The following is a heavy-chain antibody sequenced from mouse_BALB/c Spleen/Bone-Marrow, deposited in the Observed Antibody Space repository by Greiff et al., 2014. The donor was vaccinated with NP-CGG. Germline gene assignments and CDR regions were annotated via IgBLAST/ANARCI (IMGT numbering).Heavy chain of an antibody. V-gene: IGHV2-6-5*01. J-gene: IGHJ1*01. D-gene: IGHD2-1*01. CDR3: AKQYGNYDWYFDV. CDR1: GFSLNDYG. CDR2: IWGGGST. Sequence: VKLQESGPALVAPSQSLSITCTVSGFSLNDYGVSWIRQPPGKGLEWLGVIWGGGSTYYNSALKSRLSISKDNSKSQVFLKMNSLQTDDTAMYYCAKQYGNYDWYFDVWGAGTTVTVSS.